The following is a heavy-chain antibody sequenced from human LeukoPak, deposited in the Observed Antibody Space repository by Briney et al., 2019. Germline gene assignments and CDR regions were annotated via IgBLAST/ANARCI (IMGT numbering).Heavy chain of an antibody. CDR3: ARAHSSSWYEWFDP. Sequence: SQTLSLTCTVSGGSISSGDYYWSWIRQPPGKGLEWIGYIYYSGSTYYNPSLKSRVTISVDTSKNQFSLKLSSVTAADTAVCYCARAHSSSWYEWFDPWGQGTLVTVSS. CDR1: GGSISSGDYY. V-gene: IGHV4-30-4*01. J-gene: IGHJ5*02. CDR2: IYYSGST. D-gene: IGHD6-13*01.